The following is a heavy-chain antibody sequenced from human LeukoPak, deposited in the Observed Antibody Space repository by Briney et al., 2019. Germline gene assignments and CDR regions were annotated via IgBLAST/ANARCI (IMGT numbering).Heavy chain of an antibody. D-gene: IGHD5-18*01. V-gene: IGHV4-39*01. CDR3: ARVYSYGRFDY. CDR1: GGSISSSSYY. J-gene: IGHJ4*02. Sequence: PSETLSLTCTVSGGSISSSSYYWGWIRQPPGKGLEWIGSIYYSGSTYYNPSLKSRVTISVDTSKNQFSLKLSSVTAADTAVYYCARVYSYGRFDYWGQGTLVTVSS. CDR2: IYYSGST.